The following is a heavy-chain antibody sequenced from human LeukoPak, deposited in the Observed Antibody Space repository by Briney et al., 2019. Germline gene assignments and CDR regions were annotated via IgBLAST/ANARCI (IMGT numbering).Heavy chain of an antibody. CDR3: ARSSGYSQGYYYYYYMDV. Sequence: SETLSLTCTVSGGSISSGTYYWNWIRQPAGKGLEWIGRIYYTGNSGYNPSLKSRVIMSVDTSKNLFSLRLNSVTAADTAVYYCARSSGYSQGYYYYYYMDVWGKGTTVTISS. V-gene: IGHV4-61*02. J-gene: IGHJ6*03. CDR2: IYYTGNS. CDR1: GGSISSGTYY. D-gene: IGHD6-13*01.